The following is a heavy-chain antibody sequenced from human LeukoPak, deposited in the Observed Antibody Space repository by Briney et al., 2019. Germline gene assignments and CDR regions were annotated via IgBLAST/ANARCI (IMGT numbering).Heavy chain of an antibody. Sequence: EXLSLTCTXXXXXXSXXYWSXXRXPPXXXLEXIGYIYYTGSTNCNPSLKSRVTTSVDTSKNQFSLNLSSVTAADTAVYYCARGGYTYGPLPSWGQGTLLTVSS. CDR3: ARGGYTYGPLPS. CDR2: IYYTGST. D-gene: IGHD5-18*01. V-gene: IGHV4-59*01. J-gene: IGHJ5*02. CDR1: XXXXSXXY.